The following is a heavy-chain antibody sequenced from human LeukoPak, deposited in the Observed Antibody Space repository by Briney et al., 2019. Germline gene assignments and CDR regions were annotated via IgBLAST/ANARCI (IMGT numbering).Heavy chain of an antibody. V-gene: IGHV1-69*06. CDR3: ARGYCSGGSCYSHDY. CDR2: IIPIFGTA. J-gene: IGHJ4*02. D-gene: IGHD2-15*01. CDR1: GGTFSSYA. Sequence: SVKVSCKASGGTFSSYAISWVRQAPGQGLEWMGGIIPIFGTANYAQKFQGRVTITADKSTSTAYMELSSLRSEDTAVYYCARGYCSGGSCYSHDYWGQGTLVTVSS.